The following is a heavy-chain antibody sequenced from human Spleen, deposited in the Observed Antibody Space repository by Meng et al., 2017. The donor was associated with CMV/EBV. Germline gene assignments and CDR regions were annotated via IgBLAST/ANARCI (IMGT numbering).Heavy chain of an antibody. D-gene: IGHD6-13*01. CDR2: IYYSESS. Sequence: SETLSLTCTVSGGSISSYYWSWIRQPPGKGLEWIGYIYYSESSYYNPSLKSRLTISVDSSNQFSLKLSSVTAADTAVYFCARDPGYSTRWFVGAFDIWGQGTMVTVSS. J-gene: IGHJ3*02. CDR3: ARDPGYSTRWFVGAFDI. V-gene: IGHV4-30-4*08. CDR1: GGSISSYY.